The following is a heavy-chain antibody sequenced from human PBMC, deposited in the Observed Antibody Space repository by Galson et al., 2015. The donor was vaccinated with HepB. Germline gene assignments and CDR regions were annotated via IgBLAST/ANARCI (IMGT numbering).Heavy chain of an antibody. CDR3: ARSSDSSGYYYYGMDV. J-gene: IGHJ6*02. D-gene: IGHD3-22*01. Sequence: SLRLSCAASGFTFDDYAMHWVRQAPGKGLEWVSGISWNSGSIGHADSVKGRFTISRDNAKNSLYLQMNSLRAEDTALYYCARSSDSSGYYYYGMDVWGQGTTVTVSS. CDR2: ISWNSGSI. CDR1: GFTFDDYA. V-gene: IGHV3-9*01.